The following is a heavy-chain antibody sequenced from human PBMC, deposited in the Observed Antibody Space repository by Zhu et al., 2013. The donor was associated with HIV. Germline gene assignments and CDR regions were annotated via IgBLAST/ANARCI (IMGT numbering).Heavy chain of an antibody. CDR3: ARVGYCSGGSCYNSLAVAGTRGFDY. D-gene: IGHD2-15*01. CDR1: GGTFSSYA. CDR2: IIPIFGTA. V-gene: IGHV1-69*01. Sequence: QVQLVQSGAEVKKPGSSVKVSCKASGGTFSSYAISWVRQAPGQGLEWMGGIIPIFGTANYAQKFQGRVTITADESTSTAYMELSSLRSEDTAVYYCARVGYCSGGSCYNSLAVAGTRGFDYWGQGTLVTVSS. J-gene: IGHJ4*02.